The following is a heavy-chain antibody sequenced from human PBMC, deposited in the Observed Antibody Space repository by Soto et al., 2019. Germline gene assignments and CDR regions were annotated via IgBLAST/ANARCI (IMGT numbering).Heavy chain of an antibody. D-gene: IGHD6-19*01. CDR2: IIPIFGTA. J-gene: IGHJ4*02. V-gene: IGHV1-69*06. CDR1: GGTFSSYA. Sequence: ASVEVSCKASGGTFSSYAISWVRQAPGQGLEWMGGIIPIFGTANYAQKFQGRVTITADKSTSTAYMELSSLRSEDTAVYYCAIRIAVAGNFDYWGQGTLVTVSS. CDR3: AIRIAVAGNFDY.